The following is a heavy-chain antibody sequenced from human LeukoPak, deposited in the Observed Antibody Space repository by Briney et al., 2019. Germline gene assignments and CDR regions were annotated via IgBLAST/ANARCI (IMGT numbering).Heavy chain of an antibody. CDR3: ARVIRAAPGKGYFDY. CDR1: GFIFSTYA. CDR2: ISGSGGST. V-gene: IGHV3-23*01. D-gene: IGHD6-13*01. Sequence: GGSLRLSCATSGFIFSTYALSWVRQAPGKGLEWASSISGSGGSTYHADSVKGRFTISRDSSKNTLYLQMNSLRAEDTAIYYCARVIRAAPGKGYFDYWGQGTLVTVTS. J-gene: IGHJ4*02.